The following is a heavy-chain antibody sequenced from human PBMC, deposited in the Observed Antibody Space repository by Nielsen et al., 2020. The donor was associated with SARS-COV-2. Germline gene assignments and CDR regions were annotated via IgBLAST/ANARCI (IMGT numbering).Heavy chain of an antibody. J-gene: IGHJ4*02. V-gene: IGHV1-18*04. CDR1: GYTFTSYG. D-gene: IGHD3-3*01. CDR2: ISAYNGNT. CDR3: ARAARVPYYNFWSGYSRPFDY. Sequence: ASVKVSCKASGYTFTSYGISWVRQAPGQGLEWMGWISAYNGNTNYAQKLQGRVTMTTDTSTSTAYMELRSLRSDDTAVYYCARAARVPYYNFWSGYSRPFDYWGQGTLVTVSS.